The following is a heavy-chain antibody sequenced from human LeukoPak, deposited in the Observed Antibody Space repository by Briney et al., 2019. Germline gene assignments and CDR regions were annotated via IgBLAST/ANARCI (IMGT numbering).Heavy chain of an antibody. CDR1: GYSFTSYD. V-gene: IGHV1-2*02. Sequence: VASVKVSCKASGYSFTSYDINWVRQATGQGLEWMGWINPNSGGTNYAQKFQGRVTMTRDTSISTAYMELSRLRSDDTAVYYCARVPAAMGYWGQGTLVTVSS. D-gene: IGHD2-2*01. CDR3: ARVPAAMGY. CDR2: INPNSGGT. J-gene: IGHJ4*02.